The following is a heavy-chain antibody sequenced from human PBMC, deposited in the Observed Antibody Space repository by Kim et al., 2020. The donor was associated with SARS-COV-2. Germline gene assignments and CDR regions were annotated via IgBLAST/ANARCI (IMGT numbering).Heavy chain of an antibody. CDR3: ARESDYDEVGGDA. J-gene: IGHJ5*02. D-gene: IGHD4-17*01. V-gene: IGHV3-74*01. CDR2: IIGDGATT. CDR1: GFDFSDYW. Sequence: GGSLRLSCTASGFDFSDYWIHWVRQVPGKGLVWVARIIGDGATTNYADSVKGRFTISRDNAKNTVYLDLTSLRVDDTAIYYCARESDYDEVGGDAWGQGTLVTVSS.